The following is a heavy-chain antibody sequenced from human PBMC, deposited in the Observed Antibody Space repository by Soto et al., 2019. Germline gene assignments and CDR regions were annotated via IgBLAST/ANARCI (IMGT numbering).Heavy chain of an antibody. CDR1: GFTFSSYW. V-gene: IGHV3-7*03. CDR3: ARDLQPRRITIFGVVISYGMDV. Sequence: GGSLRLSCAASGFTFSSYWMSWVRQAPGKGLEWVANIKQDGSEKYYVDSVKGRFTISRDNAKNSLYLQMNSLRAEDTAVYYCARDLQPRRITIFGVVISYGMDVWGQGTPVTVSS. J-gene: IGHJ6*02. CDR2: IKQDGSEK. D-gene: IGHD3-3*01.